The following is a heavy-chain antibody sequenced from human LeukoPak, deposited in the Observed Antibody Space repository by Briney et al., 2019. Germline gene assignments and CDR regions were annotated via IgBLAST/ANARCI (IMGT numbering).Heavy chain of an antibody. D-gene: IGHD5-18*01. CDR1: GYTFTSYA. J-gene: IGHJ4*02. CDR3: ATGYPLRVCLDY. CDR2: ISAYNGNT. Sequence: GASVKVSCKASGYTFTSYAMNWVRQAPGQGLEWMGWISAYNGNTNYAQKLQGRVTMTTDTSTSTAYMELRSLRSDDTAVYYCATGYPLRVCLDYWGQGTLVTVSS. V-gene: IGHV1-18*01.